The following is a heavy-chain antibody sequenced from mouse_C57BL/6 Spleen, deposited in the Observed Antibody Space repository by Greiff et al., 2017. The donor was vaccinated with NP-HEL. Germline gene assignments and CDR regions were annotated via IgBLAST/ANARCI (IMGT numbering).Heavy chain of an antibody. CDR3: ARSSFPSWFAY. CDR1: GYTFTDYY. V-gene: IGHV1-76*01. D-gene: IGHD1-2*01. CDR2: IYPGSGNN. Sequence: QVQLKESGAELVRPGASVKLSCKASGYTFTDYYINWVKQRPGQGLEWIARIYPGSGNNYYNEKFKGKATLTAEKSSSTAYMQLSSLTSEDSAVYFCARSSFPSWFAYWGQGTLVTVSA. J-gene: IGHJ3*01.